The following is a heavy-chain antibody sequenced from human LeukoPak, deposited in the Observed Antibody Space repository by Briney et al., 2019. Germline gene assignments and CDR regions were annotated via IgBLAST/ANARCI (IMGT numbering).Heavy chain of an antibody. Sequence: GGSLRLSCAASGFTFSSYGMHWVRQAPGKGLGWVAVIWYDGSNKYYADSVKGRFTISRDNSKNTLYLQMNSLRAEDTAVYYCARGGWDYYGSALFDYWGQGTLVTVSS. CDR3: ARGGWDYYGSALFDY. J-gene: IGHJ4*02. CDR1: GFTFSSYG. V-gene: IGHV3-33*01. D-gene: IGHD3-10*01. CDR2: IWYDGSNK.